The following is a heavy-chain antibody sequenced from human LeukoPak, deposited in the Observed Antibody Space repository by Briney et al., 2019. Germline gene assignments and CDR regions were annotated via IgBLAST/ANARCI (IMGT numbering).Heavy chain of an antibody. J-gene: IGHJ4*02. CDR2: INPNSGGT. D-gene: IGHD6-19*01. CDR3: ARPPQANSGWSDPFDY. Sequence: ASVKVSCKASGYTFTGYYMHWVRQAPGQGLEWMGWINPNSGGTNYAQKFQGRVTMTRDTSISTAYMELSRLRSDDTAVYYCARPPQANSGWSDPFDYWGQGTLVTVSS. V-gene: IGHV1-2*02. CDR1: GYTFTGYY.